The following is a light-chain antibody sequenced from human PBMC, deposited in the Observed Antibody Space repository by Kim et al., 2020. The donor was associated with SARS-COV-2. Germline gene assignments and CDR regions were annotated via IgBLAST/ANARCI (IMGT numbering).Light chain of an antibody. V-gene: IGKV1-5*03. CDR1: QSITIR. J-gene: IGKJ2*01. Sequence: GDRVTITCRASQSITIRLAWYQQKPGKAPKLLIYKASNLESGVPSRFSGSGSGTEFTLTISSLQPDDLATYYCQQYNGYPYTFG. CDR3: QQYNGYPYT. CDR2: KAS.